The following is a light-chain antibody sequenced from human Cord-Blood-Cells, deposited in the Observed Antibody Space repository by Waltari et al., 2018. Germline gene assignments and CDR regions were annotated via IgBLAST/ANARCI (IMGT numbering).Light chain of an antibody. CDR1: QSISSW. CDR2: KAS. J-gene: IGKJ1*01. CDR3: QQYNSYS. Sequence: IQMTQSPSTLPASVGDRVTITCRASQSISSWLAGYQQKPGKAPKLLIYKASSLESGVPSRFSGSVSGREFTLTISSLQTDDFATYYCQQYNSYSFGQGTKVEIK. V-gene: IGKV1-5*03.